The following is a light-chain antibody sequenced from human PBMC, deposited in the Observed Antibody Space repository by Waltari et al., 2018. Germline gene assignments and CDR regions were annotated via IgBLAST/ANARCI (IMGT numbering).Light chain of an antibody. CDR2: GNN. J-gene: IGLJ2*01. V-gene: IGLV1-40*01. CDR1: TSNIGAGHA. Sequence: QSVLTQPPSVSGTPGQRVTISCSGSTSNIGAGHAVHWSQNLPGTAPKLLIYGNNNRPSGVPDRFSGSKSGTSASLAITGLQADDEADYFCQSFDNMLSGGVVFGGGTKLAVL. CDR3: QSFDNMLSGGVV.